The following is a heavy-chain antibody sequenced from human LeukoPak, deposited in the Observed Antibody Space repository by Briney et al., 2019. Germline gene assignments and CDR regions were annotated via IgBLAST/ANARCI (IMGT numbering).Heavy chain of an antibody. D-gene: IGHD3-10*01. J-gene: IGHJ6*03. CDR2: SSSSGSTI. V-gene: IGHV3-48*03. CDR3: AKVSINMVRGVPDYYYYYYMDV. Sequence: GGSLRPSCAASGFTFSSYEMNWVRQAPGKGLECVSYSSSSGSTIYYADSVKGRFTISRDNSKNTLYLQMNSLRAEDTAVYYCAKVSINMVRGVPDYYYYYYMDVWGKGTTVTISS. CDR1: GFTFSSYE.